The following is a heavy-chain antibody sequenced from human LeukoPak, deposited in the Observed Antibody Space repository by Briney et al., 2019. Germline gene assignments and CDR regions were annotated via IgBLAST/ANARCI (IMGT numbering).Heavy chain of an antibody. J-gene: IGHJ4*02. CDR2: TNSGGSST. Sequence: GGSLRLSCATSGFPFSDFSMSWVHQAPGKGLEWISTTNSGGSSTDYAESVKGRFTISRDNSKNTLYLQMSSLRVEDTAMYYCAKQSYARSLGEGGPGTLVTVSS. V-gene: IGHV3-23*01. CDR1: GFPFSDFS. CDR3: AKQSYARSLGE. D-gene: IGHD2-8*01.